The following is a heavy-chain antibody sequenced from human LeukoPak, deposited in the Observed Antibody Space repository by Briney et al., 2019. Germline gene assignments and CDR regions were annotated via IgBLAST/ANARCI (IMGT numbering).Heavy chain of an antibody. Sequence: GGSLRLSCAASGFTFSSYAMSWVRQAPGKGLEWVSGISGSGATRYYADSVKGRFTISRDNPKNTLYLQMNSLRAEDTAVYYCATDDKKTTSEYNWFDPWGQGTLVTVSS. V-gene: IGHV3-23*01. D-gene: IGHD1-1*01. J-gene: IGHJ5*02. CDR1: GFTFSSYA. CDR2: ISGSGATR. CDR3: ATDDKKTTSEYNWFDP.